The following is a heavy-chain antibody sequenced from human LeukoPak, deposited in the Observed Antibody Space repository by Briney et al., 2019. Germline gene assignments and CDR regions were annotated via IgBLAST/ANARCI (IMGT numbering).Heavy chain of an antibody. J-gene: IGHJ4*02. CDR2: ISSSGSTI. Sequence: GGSLRLSCAASGFTFSSYEMNWVRQAPGKGLEWVSYISSSGSTIYYADSVKGRFTISRDNAKNSLYLQMNSLRAEDTAVYYCARLDSGYDLDYWGQGTLVTVSS. CDR3: ARLDSGYDLDY. V-gene: IGHV3-48*03. D-gene: IGHD5-12*01. CDR1: GFTFSSYE.